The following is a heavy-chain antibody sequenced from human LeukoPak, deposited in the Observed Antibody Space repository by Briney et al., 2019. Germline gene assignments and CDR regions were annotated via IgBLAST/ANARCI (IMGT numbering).Heavy chain of an antibody. CDR1: GGSFSGYY. CDR2: INHSGST. Sequence: SETLSLTCAVYGGSFSGYYWSWIRQPPGKGLEWIGEINHSGSTNYNPSLKSRVTISVDTSKNQFSLKLSSVTAADTAVYYCARGPNYPGALYRYFQHWGQGTLVTVSS. J-gene: IGHJ1*01. CDR3: ARGPNYPGALYRYFQH. D-gene: IGHD1-26*01. V-gene: IGHV4-34*01.